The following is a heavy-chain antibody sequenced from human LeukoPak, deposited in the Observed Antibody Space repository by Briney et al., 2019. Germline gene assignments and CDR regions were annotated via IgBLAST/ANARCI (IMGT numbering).Heavy chain of an antibody. V-gene: IGHV3-23*01. CDR3: AKVLSSGWYYFDY. CDR2: ISGCGGST. D-gene: IGHD6-19*01. CDR1: GFPFRSYA. J-gene: IGHJ4*02. Sequence: GGPVRLSCAASGFPFRSYAMSWVRQAPGKGLEWVSAISGCGGSTYYADSVKGRFTISRDNYKHTLYLQMNSLRAEDTAVYYCAKVLSSGWYYFDYWGQGTLVTVSS.